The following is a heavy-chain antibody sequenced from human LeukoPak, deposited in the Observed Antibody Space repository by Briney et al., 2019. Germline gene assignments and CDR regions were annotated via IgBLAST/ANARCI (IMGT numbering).Heavy chain of an antibody. Sequence: SETLSLTCTVSGGSISTSNYYWGWIRQPPGKGLEWIGNIFYSGSTYYSPSLKSRVTISLDTSRNQFSLKLSSVTAADTAVYYCARQRWGAFDIWGQGTMVTVSS. CDR2: IFYSGST. V-gene: IGHV4-39*01. CDR1: GGSISTSNYY. CDR3: ARQRWGAFDI. D-gene: IGHD1-26*01. J-gene: IGHJ3*02.